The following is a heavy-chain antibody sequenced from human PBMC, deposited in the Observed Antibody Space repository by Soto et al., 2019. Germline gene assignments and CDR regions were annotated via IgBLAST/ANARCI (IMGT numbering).Heavy chain of an antibody. D-gene: IGHD4-17*01. CDR2: INHSGNT. CDR1: GGSLSGYY. J-gene: IGHJ4*02. V-gene: IGHV4-34*02. Sequence: QVQLQQWGAGLLKPSETLSLTCAVYGGSLSGYYWSWIRQPPGKGLEWIGEINHSGNTNYNPSLKRRVTISVDTSKSQFSLNLTSVTAADTAVYYCARATTGIDYWGQGNLVTVSS. CDR3: ARATTGIDY.